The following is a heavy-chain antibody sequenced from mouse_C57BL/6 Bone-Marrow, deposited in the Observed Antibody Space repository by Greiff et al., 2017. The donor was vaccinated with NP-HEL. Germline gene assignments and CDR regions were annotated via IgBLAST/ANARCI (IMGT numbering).Heavy chain of an antibody. V-gene: IGHV1-52*01. CDR3: ARGDGAWFAY. D-gene: IGHD2-3*01. CDR1: GYTFTSYW. Sequence: QVQLQQSGAELVRPGSSVKLSCKASGYTFTSYWMHWVKQRPIQGLEWIGNIDPSDSETHYNQKFKDKATLTVDKSSSTAYMQLSSLTAEDSAVYYCARGDGAWFAYWGQGTLVTVSA. J-gene: IGHJ3*01. CDR2: IDPSDSET.